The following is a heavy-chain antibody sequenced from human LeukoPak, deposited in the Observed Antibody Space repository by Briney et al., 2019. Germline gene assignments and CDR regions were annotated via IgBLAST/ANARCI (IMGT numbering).Heavy chain of an antibody. CDR2: ISGGNGNTYYA. CDR3: AKFYDILTGYFDH. Sequence: GRSLRLSCTASGFTFGDYAMSWVRQSPGKGLEWVSAISGGNGNTYYAYYADSVRGRFTISRDSSKNTLYLQMNSLRAEDTAVYYCAKFYDILTGYFDHWGQGTLVTVSS. D-gene: IGHD3-9*01. J-gene: IGHJ4*02. CDR1: GFTFGDYA. V-gene: IGHV3-23*01.